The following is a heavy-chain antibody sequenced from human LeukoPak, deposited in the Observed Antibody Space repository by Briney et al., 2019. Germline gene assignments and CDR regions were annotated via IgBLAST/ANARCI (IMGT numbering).Heavy chain of an antibody. CDR1: GGSISSYY. CDR2: IYYSGST. Sequence: SETLSLTCTVSGGSISSYYWSWIRQPPGKGLEWIGYIYYSGSTNYNPSLKSRVTISVDKSKNQFSLKRSSVTAADTAVYYCARSIAARPDAFDIWGQGAMVTVSS. D-gene: IGHD6-6*01. V-gene: IGHV4-59*08. CDR3: ARSIAARPDAFDI. J-gene: IGHJ3*02.